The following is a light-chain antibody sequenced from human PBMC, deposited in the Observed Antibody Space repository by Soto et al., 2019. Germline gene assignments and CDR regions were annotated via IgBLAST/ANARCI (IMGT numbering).Light chain of an antibody. J-gene: IGKJ1*01. CDR1: QTVSSN. Sequence: EIVVTQSPATLSVSPGERATLSCRASQTVSSNLAWYQQKPGQAPRLLIYGASTRATGFPARFSGSGSGTEFTLTISSLQSEDFAVYYCQQYNNWPRTFGQGTEVEIK. CDR2: GAS. CDR3: QQYNNWPRT. V-gene: IGKV3-15*01.